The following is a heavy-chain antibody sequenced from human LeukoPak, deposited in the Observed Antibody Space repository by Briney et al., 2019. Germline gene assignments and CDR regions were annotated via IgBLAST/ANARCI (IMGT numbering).Heavy chain of an antibody. D-gene: IGHD6-13*01. J-gene: IGHJ5*02. Sequence: ASVKVSCKTSVGTFSSYGFSWVRQAPGQGLEWMGGITPMLGTVTYAQKFQGRVTITADESTSTVYMELSSLRSEDTAMYYCGVSTQVYTSNWYGWFDPWGQGTLVTVSS. CDR2: ITPMLGTV. CDR1: VGTFSSYG. CDR3: GVSTQVYTSNWYGWFDP. V-gene: IGHV1-69*13.